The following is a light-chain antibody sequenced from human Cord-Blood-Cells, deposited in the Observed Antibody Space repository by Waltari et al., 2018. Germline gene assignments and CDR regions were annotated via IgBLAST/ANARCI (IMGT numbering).Light chain of an antibody. CDR1: NIGSKR. J-gene: IGLJ2*01. V-gene: IGLV3-21*04. CDR2: HDS. CDR3: QVWDSRSDHVV. Sequence: SYVLTQPPSVSAAPGKTARMTCGGNNIGSKRVHWYQQKPGQAPAPVIYHDSHRPSGIRERFSGANSGNTATLTISRVEAGDEADYYWQVWDSRSDHVVFGGGTKLTVL.